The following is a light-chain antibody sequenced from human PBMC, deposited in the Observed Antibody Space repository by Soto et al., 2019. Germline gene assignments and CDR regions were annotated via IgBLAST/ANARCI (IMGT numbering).Light chain of an antibody. J-gene: IGKJ2*01. CDR3: QQLDNYPYT. CDR1: QGISSY. Sequence: DIQLTQSPSFLSASVGDRVTITCRASQGISSYLAWYQKKPGKAPKLLIYAASNLQSGVPSRFSGSGSGTEFTLTISSLQPEDFATYYCQQLDNYPYTFGQGTKLEIK. V-gene: IGKV1-9*01. CDR2: AAS.